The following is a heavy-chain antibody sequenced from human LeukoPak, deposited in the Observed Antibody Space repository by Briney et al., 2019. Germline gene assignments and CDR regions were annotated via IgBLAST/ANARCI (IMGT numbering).Heavy chain of an antibody. J-gene: IGHJ6*02. D-gene: IGHD5-18*01. CDR3: ASVDTAMPFYYYGMDV. V-gene: IGHV1-46*01. CDR2: INPSGGST. CDR1: GYIFSSYY. Sequence: ASVKVSCKASGYIFSSYYMHWVRQAPGQGLEWMGIINPSGGSTSYAQKFQGRVTMTRDTSTSTVYMELSSLRSEDTAVYYCASVDTAMPFYYYGMDVWGQGTTVTVSS.